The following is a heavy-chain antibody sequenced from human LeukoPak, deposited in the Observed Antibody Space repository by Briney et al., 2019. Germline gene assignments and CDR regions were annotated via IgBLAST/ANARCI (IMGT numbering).Heavy chain of an antibody. CDR1: GYTFTSNV. CDR3: ARVSYYYYYMDV. Sequence: ASVKVSCKASGYTFTSNVLNWVRQAPGQGLEWMGWISAYNGNTNYAQKLQGRVTMTTDTSTSTAYMELRSLRSDDTAVYYCARVSYYYYYMDVWGKGTTVTVSS. J-gene: IGHJ6*03. V-gene: IGHV1-18*01. CDR2: ISAYNGNT.